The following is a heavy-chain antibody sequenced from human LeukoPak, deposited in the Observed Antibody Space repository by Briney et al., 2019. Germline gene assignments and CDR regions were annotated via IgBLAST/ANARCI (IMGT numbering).Heavy chain of an antibody. CDR2: INHSGST. D-gene: IGHD2-15*01. CDR3: ARGYCSGGSCYSRGRYYYYGMDV. J-gene: IGHJ6*02. Sequence: SETLSLTCAVYGGSFSGYYWSWIRQPPGKGLEWIGEINHSGSTNYNQSLKSRVTISVDTSKNQFSLKLSSVTAADTAVYYCARGYCSGGSCYSRGRYYYYGMDVWGQGTTVTVSS. CDR1: GGSFSGYY. V-gene: IGHV4-34*01.